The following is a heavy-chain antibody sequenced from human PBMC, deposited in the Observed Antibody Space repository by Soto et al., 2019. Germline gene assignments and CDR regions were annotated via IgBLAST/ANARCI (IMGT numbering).Heavy chain of an antibody. J-gene: IGHJ4*02. CDR2: IYFSGST. CDR3: ARHGSY. Sequence: TLSLTCSVSGVSISSTSYHWGWIRQPPGKGLEWVGTIYFSGSTFYNPSLKSRVTISIDTSKNQFSLRLSSVTAADTAVYYCARHGSYWGQGTLVTVSS. V-gene: IGHV4-39*01. CDR1: GVSISSTSYH.